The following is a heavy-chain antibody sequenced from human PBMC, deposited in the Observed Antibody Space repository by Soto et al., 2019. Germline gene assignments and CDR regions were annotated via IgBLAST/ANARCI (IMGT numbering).Heavy chain of an antibody. J-gene: IGHJ4*02. CDR2: IYTGGIT. CDR3: ARASVGPPGGGSWIMPFDF. V-gene: IGHV4-4*07. CDR1: GGAVSGYY. Sequence: SETLSLTCKVSGGAVSGYYWSWIRQPAGKGLEWIGRIYTGGITNYNPSLKSRVTMSVDTSKNQFSLRLTSVTAADTAVYYCARASVGPPGGGSWIMPFDFWGQGTPVTVSS. D-gene: IGHD2-15*01.